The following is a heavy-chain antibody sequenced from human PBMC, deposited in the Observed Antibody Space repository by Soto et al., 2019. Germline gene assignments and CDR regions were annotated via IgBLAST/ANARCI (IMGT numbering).Heavy chain of an antibody. J-gene: IGHJ5*02. V-gene: IGHV3-23*01. Sequence: GGSLRLSCAASGFTFSSYVMSWVRQTPGKGLEWVSSISGIGGSTYYADSVKGRFTISRDNSKNTLYLLMNSLRGEDTAAYYCAKGEDGYDINWFDPRGQGALVTVSS. CDR2: ISGIGGST. D-gene: IGHD5-12*01. CDR3: AKGEDGYDINWFDP. CDR1: GFTFSSYV.